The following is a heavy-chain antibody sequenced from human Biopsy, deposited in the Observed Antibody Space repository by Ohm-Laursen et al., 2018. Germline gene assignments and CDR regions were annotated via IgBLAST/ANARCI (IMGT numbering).Heavy chain of an antibody. Sequence: SDTLSLTCAVSGDSVTKYYWSWIRQPPGQGLEWIGHIYYSVMTNYNPSLQSRVSISVDTSRNQVSLTLSSATAADTAVYYCARGSNDFGGLYFPRWGQGTLLTVSS. V-gene: IGHV4-59*02. CDR1: GDSVTKYY. J-gene: IGHJ4*02. CDR2: IYYSVMT. CDR3: ARGSNDFGGLYFPR. D-gene: IGHD4-23*01.